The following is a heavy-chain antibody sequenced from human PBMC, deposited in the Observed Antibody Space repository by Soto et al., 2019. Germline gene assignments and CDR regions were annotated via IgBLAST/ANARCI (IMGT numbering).Heavy chain of an antibody. CDR3: ARELSSGWFSN. Sequence: ASVKVSCKASGYTFSNYGITWVRQAPGQGLEWMGWVSAYNRNTNYAQKFEDRVTMTRNTSISTAYMELSTLRSEDTAVYYCARELSSGWFSNWGQGTLVTVSS. CDR2: VSAYNRNT. J-gene: IGHJ4*02. CDR1: GYTFSNYG. D-gene: IGHD6-19*01. V-gene: IGHV1-18*04.